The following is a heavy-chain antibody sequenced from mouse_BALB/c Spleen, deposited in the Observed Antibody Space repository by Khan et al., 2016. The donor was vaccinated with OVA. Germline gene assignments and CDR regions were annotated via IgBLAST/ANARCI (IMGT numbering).Heavy chain of an antibody. CDR3: ARPYRYDGRAWFAY. D-gene: IGHD2-14*01. Sequence: VQLKQSGGGLVQPGGSLKLSCAASGFDFSRYWMSWVRQAPGKGLEWIGEINPDSSTINYTPSLKDKFIISRDNAKNTLYLQMSKVRSEDTALYYCARPYRYDGRAWFAYWGQGTLVTVAA. CDR1: GFDFSRYW. J-gene: IGHJ3*01. V-gene: IGHV4-1*02. CDR2: INPDSSTI.